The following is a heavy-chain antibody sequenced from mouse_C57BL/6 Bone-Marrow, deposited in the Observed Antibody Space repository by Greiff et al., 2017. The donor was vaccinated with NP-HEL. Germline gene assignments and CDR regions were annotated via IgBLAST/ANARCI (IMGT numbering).Heavy chain of an antibody. CDR3: TRVHYYGSSPACFAY. CDR1: GFTFSSYA. CDR2: ISSGGDYI. J-gene: IGHJ3*01. V-gene: IGHV5-9-1*02. D-gene: IGHD1-1*01. Sequence: EVKLMESGEGLVKPGGSLKLSCAASGFTFSSYAMSWVRQTPEKRLEWVAYISSGGDYIYYADTVKGRFTISRDNARDTLYLQMSSLKSEDTAMCYCTRVHYYGSSPACFAYWGQGTLVTVSA.